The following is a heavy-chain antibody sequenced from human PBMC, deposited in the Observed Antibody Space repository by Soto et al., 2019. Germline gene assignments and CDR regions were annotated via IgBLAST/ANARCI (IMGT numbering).Heavy chain of an antibody. V-gene: IGHV3-23*01. CDR2: ISSSGGST. J-gene: IGHJ3*02. CDR3: ARDSSFAFDI. Sequence: GGSLRLSCAASGFTFSNYAMSWVRQAPGKGLEWVSAISSSGGSTYYADSLKGRFTISRDNARNSLSLQLNSLRAEDTAVYYCARDSSFAFDIWGQGTMVTVSS. D-gene: IGHD3-16*02. CDR1: GFTFSNYA.